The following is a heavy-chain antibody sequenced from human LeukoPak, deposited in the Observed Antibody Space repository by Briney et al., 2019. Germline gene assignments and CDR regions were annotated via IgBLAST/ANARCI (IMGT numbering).Heavy chain of an antibody. V-gene: IGHV3-74*01. CDR3: ARGLSGEPPGMDV. D-gene: IGHD7-27*01. Sequence: GGSLRLSCAASGFTFSHYAMTWVRQAPGKGLEWVSRIKTDGTNTDYAESVKGRFTISRDNAKNTVYLQMNSLRAEDTAVYYCARGLSGEPPGMDVWGQGTTVTVSS. CDR1: GFTFSHYA. CDR2: IKTDGTNT. J-gene: IGHJ6*02.